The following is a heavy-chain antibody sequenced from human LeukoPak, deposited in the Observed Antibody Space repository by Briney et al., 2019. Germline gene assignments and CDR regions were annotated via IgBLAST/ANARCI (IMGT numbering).Heavy chain of an antibody. D-gene: IGHD1-26*01. J-gene: IGHJ4*02. CDR1: GFTFSTYA. Sequence: PGGSLRLSCAASGFTFSTYAMHWVRRAPGKGLQGVAVISYDGSNKYYADSVKGRFTISRDNSKNTLYLQMNSLRAEDTAVYYCARAVGGSFWGNFDYWGQGTLVTVSS. CDR3: ARAVGGSFWGNFDY. CDR2: ISYDGSNK. V-gene: IGHV3-30-3*01.